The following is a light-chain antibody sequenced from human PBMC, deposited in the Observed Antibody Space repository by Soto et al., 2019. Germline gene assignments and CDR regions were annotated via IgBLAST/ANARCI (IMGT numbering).Light chain of an antibody. J-gene: IGKJ1*01. V-gene: IGKV4-1*01. CDR2: WAS. Sequence: DIVMTQSPDSLAVSLGERATINCKSSQTVLHISNNKHYLAWYQQKPGQPPKLLIYWASTRESGVPDRFSGSGSGTDFTLTISSRQAEDVAVYYCQQYYSMPPTFGQGTKVEIK. CDR1: QTVLHISNNKHY. CDR3: QQYYSMPPT.